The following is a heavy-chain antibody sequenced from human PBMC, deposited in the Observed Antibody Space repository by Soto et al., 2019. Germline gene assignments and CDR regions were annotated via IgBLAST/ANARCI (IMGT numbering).Heavy chain of an antibody. Sequence: QVQLVQSGAEVKKPGASVKVSCKASGYTFTSYAMHWVRQAPGQRLEWMGWINASNGNTKYSQKFQGRVTITRDTSASTAYMELSSLRSEDTAVYYCARDDEGLGFDYWGQGTLVTVSS. CDR3: ARDDEGLGFDY. CDR1: GYTFTSYA. CDR2: INASNGNT. V-gene: IGHV1-3*01. J-gene: IGHJ4*02.